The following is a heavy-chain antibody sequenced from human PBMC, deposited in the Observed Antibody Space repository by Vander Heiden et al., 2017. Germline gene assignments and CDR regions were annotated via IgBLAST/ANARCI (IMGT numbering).Heavy chain of an antibody. Sequence: QVQLVESGGGVVHPGRSLRLSCAASGFPFSSYVLHWVRQAPGKGLEWVGVIWYDGSRKYYSDSAKGRFTISRDNSRKTLHLQMVTLTAEDTAMYHCARGATGYYDAFDVWGLGTMVTVSS. J-gene: IGHJ3*01. CDR1: GFPFSSYV. CDR3: ARGATGYYDAFDV. D-gene: IGHD3-22*01. V-gene: IGHV3-33*08. CDR2: IWYDGSRK.